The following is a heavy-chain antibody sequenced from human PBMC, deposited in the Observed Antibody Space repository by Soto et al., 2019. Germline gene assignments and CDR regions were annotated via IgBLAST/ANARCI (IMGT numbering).Heavy chain of an antibody. CDR3: ARDPPTMLHEFDC. D-gene: IGHD2-15*01. Sequence: PSQTLSLTCAISGDSVSNNGAAWNWIRQSPSGGLEWLGRTYYRFKWFNDYAVSVKSRITISPDTSKNQFSLQLNAVTPDDTAVYYCARDPPTMLHEFDCWGQGTLVTVSS. J-gene: IGHJ4*02. CDR2: TYYRFKWFN. V-gene: IGHV6-1*01. CDR1: GDSVSNNGAA.